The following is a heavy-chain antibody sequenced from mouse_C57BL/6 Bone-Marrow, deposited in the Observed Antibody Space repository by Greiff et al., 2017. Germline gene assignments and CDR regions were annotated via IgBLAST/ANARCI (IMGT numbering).Heavy chain of an antibody. CDR1: GFNIKDDY. CDR3: TLIYYDYDPAWFAY. Sequence: EVQLQHSGAELVRPGASVKLSCTASGFNIKDDYMHWVKQRPEQGLEWIGWIDPENGDTEYASKFQGKATITADTSSNTAYLQLSSLTSEDTAVYYCTLIYYDYDPAWFAYWGQGTLVTVSA. V-gene: IGHV14-4*01. D-gene: IGHD2-4*01. CDR2: IDPENGDT. J-gene: IGHJ3*01.